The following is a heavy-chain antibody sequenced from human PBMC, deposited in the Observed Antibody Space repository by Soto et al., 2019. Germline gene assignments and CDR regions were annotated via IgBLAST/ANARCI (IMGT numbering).Heavy chain of an antibody. CDR2: ISWNSGSI. CDR3: AKDTRGGRNYYYGMDV. D-gene: IGHD3-10*01. Sequence: PGGSLRLSCAASGFTFDDYAMRWVRQAPGKGLEWVSGISWNSGSIGYADSVKGRFTISRDNAKNSLYLQMNSLRAEGTALYYCAKDTRGGRNYYYGMDVWGQGTTVTVSS. J-gene: IGHJ6*02. CDR1: GFTFDDYA. V-gene: IGHV3-9*01.